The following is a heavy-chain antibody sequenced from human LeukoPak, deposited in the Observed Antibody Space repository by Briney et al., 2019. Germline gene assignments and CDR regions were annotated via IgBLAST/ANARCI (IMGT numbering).Heavy chain of an antibody. CDR1: GFTFDDYG. CDR2: ISWNGGST. CDR3: ARGYFVRNDY. D-gene: IGHD3-10*02. J-gene: IGHJ4*02. V-gene: IGHV3-20*04. Sequence: GGSLRLSCAASGFTFDDYGMSWVRQAPGKGLEWVSGISWNGGSTGNADSVKGRFTISRDSANNSLYLQMNSLRDEDTAFYYYARGYFVRNDYWGQGTLVTVSS.